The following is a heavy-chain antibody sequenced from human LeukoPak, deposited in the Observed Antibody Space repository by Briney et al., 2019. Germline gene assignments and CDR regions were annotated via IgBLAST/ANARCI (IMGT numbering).Heavy chain of an antibody. V-gene: IGHV1-8*03. D-gene: IGHD6-19*01. CDR3: ARGTVGVAVAGTYYYYMDV. CDR2: MNPNGGNT. J-gene: IGHJ6*03. Sequence: ASVKVSCKASGYTFTSYDINWVRQATGQGLEWMGWMNPNGGNTGYAQKFQGRVTIARNTSISTAYMELSSLRSEDTAVYYCARGTVGVAVAGTYYYYMDVWGKGTTVTVSS. CDR1: GYTFTSYD.